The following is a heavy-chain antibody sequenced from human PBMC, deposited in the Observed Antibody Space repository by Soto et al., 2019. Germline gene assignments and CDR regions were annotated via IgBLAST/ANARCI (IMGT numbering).Heavy chain of an antibody. J-gene: IGHJ4*02. Sequence: QVQLVQSGAEVKKPGASVKVSCKASGYTFTSYGISWVRQAPGQGLEWMGWITPYNGDTNSAQKFQGRVTMTTDASASTAYMELTSLRSDDTAIDYCARDDYVGSSHCAPNYWGQGTLVTVSS. CDR2: ITPYNGDT. D-gene: IGHD2-15*01. CDR1: GYTFTSYG. CDR3: ARDDYVGSSHCAPNY. V-gene: IGHV1-18*04.